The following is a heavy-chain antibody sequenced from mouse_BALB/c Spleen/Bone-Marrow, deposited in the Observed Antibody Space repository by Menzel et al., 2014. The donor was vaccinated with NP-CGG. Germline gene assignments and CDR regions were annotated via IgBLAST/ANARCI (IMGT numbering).Heavy chain of an antibody. V-gene: IGHV1-67*01. J-gene: IGHJ2*01. CDR2: ISTYSGNT. CDR3: ARNFYGSSYFDY. Sequence: QVQLRQSGPELVRPGVSVKLSCKGSGYTFAAYAMHWVKQSHAKSLEWIGLISTYSGNTHYNQNFKGKATMTVDKSSSTAYMELARLTSEDSAIYYCARNFYGSSYFDYWGQGTTPTVSS. CDR1: GYTFAAYA. D-gene: IGHD1-1*01.